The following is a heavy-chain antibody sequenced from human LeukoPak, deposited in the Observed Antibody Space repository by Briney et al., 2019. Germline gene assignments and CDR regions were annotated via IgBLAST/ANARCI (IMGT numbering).Heavy chain of an antibody. CDR2: IIPIFGTA. CDR1: GGTFSSYA. D-gene: IGHD6-6*01. J-gene: IGHJ6*03. CDR3: ARREYSSSGRYYYYYYMDV. V-gene: IGHV1-69*13. Sequence: GASVKVSCKASGGTFSSYAISWVRQAPGQGLEWMGGIIPIFGTANYAQKFQGRVTITADESTSTAYMELSSLRSEDTAVYYCARREYSSSGRYYYYYYMDVWGKGTTVTVSS.